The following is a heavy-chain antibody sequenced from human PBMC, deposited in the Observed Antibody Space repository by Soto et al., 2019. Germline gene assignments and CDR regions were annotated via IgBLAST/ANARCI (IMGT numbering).Heavy chain of an antibody. CDR2: ISAYNGNT. J-gene: IGHJ4*02. D-gene: IGHD3-3*01. V-gene: IGHV1-18*01. CDR3: ARGGITIFGVVIIDDY. CDR1: GYTFTSYG. Sequence: ASVKVSCKASGYTFTSYGISRVRQAPGQGLEWMGWISAYNGNTNYAQKIQGRVTMTTDTSTSTAYIELRSLRSDDTAVYYCARGGITIFGVVIIDDYWGQGTLVTVSS.